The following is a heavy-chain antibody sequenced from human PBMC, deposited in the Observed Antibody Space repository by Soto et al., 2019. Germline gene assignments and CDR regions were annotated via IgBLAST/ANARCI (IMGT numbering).Heavy chain of an antibody. J-gene: IGHJ4*02. D-gene: IGHD3-3*01. CDR1: GFTFSGYA. CDR2: ITKSGGAT. CDR3: ARRGYDSETSVDY. V-gene: IGHV3-23*01. Sequence: GGSLRLSCAASGFTFSGYAMSWARQAPGKGLEWVSSITKSGGATYYADSVKGRFTISRDNSKNTLYLQLNSLRADDTAVYYCARRGYDSETSVDYWGQGTLVTVSS.